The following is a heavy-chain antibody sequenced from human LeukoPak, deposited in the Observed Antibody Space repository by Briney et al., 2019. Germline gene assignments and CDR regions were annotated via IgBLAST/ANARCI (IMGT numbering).Heavy chain of an antibody. CDR2: ISSSGSTI. D-gene: IGHD3-10*01. J-gene: IGHJ6*03. CDR1: GFTFSDYY. CDR3: ARDAMVRENYMDV. V-gene: IGHV3-11*01. Sequence: GGSLRLSCAASGFTFSDYYMSWIRQAPGTGLEWVSYISSSGSTIYYADSVKGRLTISRDNAKNSLYLQMNSLRAEDTAVYYCARDAMVRENYMDVWGKGTTVTISS.